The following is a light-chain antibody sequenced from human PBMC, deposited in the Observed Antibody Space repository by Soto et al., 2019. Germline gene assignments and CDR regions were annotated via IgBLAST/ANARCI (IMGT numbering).Light chain of an antibody. CDR2: KAS. J-gene: IGKJ4*01. CDR1: QSISSW. CDR3: QQYNSSLT. V-gene: IGKV1-5*03. Sequence: DIQMTQSPSTLSASVGDRVTITCRASQSISSWLAWYQQKPGKAPKLLIYKASSLESGVPSRFSGSGSGTEFTLTISSLQPDDYATYYCQQYNSSLTCGGGTKVESK.